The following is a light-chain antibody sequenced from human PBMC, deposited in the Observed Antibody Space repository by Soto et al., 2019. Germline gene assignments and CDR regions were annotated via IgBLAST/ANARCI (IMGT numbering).Light chain of an antibody. CDR2: GAS. V-gene: IGKV3-20*01. J-gene: IGKJ1*01. Sequence: EIVLTQSPGTLSLSSGERATLSCRASQSLSSSYLAWYQQRPGQTPRLLIYGASSRATGIPDRFSGSGSGTDFTLTIRRLEPEDFAVYYCQQYGDSPRTFGQGTKV. CDR1: QSLSSSY. CDR3: QQYGDSPRT.